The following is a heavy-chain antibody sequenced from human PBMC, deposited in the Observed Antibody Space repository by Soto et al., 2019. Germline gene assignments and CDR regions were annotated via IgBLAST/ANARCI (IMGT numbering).Heavy chain of an antibody. V-gene: IGHV5-10-1*01. CDR3: ARHPIHRNNWFDP. CDR2: IDPSDSYT. CDR1: GDSFTSYW. D-gene: IGHD5-18*01. Sequence: LKISCNCSGDSFTSYWISWVLQMPGKGLEWMGRIDPSDSYTNYSPSFQGHVTISADKSISTAYLQWSSLKASDTAMYYCARHPIHRNNWFDPWGQGTLVTVSS. J-gene: IGHJ5*02.